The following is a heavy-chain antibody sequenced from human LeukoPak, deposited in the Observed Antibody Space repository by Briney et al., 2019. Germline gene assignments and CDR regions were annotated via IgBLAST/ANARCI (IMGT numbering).Heavy chain of an antibody. J-gene: IGHJ3*02. CDR2: ISGSGGST. Sequence: GGSLRLSCAASGFTFDDYGMSWARQAPGKGLEWVSAISGSGGSTYYADSVKGRFTISRDNSKNTLYLQMNSLRAEDTAVYYCAPYSSGWLSPMGFDIWGQGTMVTVSS. D-gene: IGHD6-19*01. CDR3: APYSSGWLSPMGFDI. CDR1: GFTFDDYG. V-gene: IGHV3-23*01.